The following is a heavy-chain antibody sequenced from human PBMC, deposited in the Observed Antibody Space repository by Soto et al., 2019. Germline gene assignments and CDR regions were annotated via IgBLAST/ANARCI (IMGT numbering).Heavy chain of an antibody. Sequence: QVQLVQSGAEVKKPGSSVKVSCKASGGTFSTYAISWVRQAPGQGLEWMGGIIPIFGTAKYAQKFQGRVTITADESTSTAYMELSSLRSEDTAVYYCAREIFGVIISGGRDAFDILGQGTLVTVS. CDR1: GGTFSTYA. D-gene: IGHD3-3*01. J-gene: IGHJ3*02. CDR3: AREIFGVIISGGRDAFDI. CDR2: IIPIFGTA. V-gene: IGHV1-69*01.